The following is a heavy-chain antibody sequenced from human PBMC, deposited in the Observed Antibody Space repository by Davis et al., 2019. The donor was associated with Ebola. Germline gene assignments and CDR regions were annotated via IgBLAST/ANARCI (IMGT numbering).Heavy chain of an antibody. D-gene: IGHD4-23*01. CDR1: GFTFSIYT. CDR2: INQDGGEK. V-gene: IGHV3-7*03. CDR3: ARDLVYGGNAFFDY. J-gene: IGHJ4*02. Sequence: GESLKISCAASGFTFSIYTMNWVRQAPGKGLEWVANINQDGGEKQYVDSVKGRFTISRDNAKNSLSLQMSSLRADDTAMYYCARDLVYGGNAFFDYWGQGTPVRVSS.